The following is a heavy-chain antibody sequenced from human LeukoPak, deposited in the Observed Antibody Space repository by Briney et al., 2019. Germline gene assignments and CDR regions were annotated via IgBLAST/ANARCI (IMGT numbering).Heavy chain of an antibody. V-gene: IGHV3-21*01. CDR2: ISSSSSYI. CDR1: GFTFSSYS. J-gene: IGHJ6*03. D-gene: IGHD2-2*01. CDR3: ASLQLDGGYYYYYYMDV. Sequence: NPGGSLRLSCAASGFTFSSYSMNWVRQAPGKGLEWVSSISSSSSYIYYADSVKGRFTISRDNAKNSLYVQMNSLRDEDTAVYYCASLQLDGGYYYYYYMDVWGKGTTVTVSS.